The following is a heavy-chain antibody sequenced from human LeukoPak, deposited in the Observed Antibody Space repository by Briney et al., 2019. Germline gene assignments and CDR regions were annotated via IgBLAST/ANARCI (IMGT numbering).Heavy chain of an antibody. CDR2: ISGHNGDT. Sequence: ASVKVSCKTSGYTFSSYGVSWVRQAPGQGLEWMGWISGHNGDTNYAQKLQGRVTMTTDTSTSTAYMELRSLRSDDTAFYYCARAPMGTAPLYWGQGTLVTVSS. CDR3: ARAPMGTAPLY. D-gene: IGHD5-18*01. J-gene: IGHJ4*02. CDR1: GYTFSSYG. V-gene: IGHV1-18*01.